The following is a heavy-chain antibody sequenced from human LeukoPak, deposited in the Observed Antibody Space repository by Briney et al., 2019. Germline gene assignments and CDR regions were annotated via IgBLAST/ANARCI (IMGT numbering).Heavy chain of an antibody. V-gene: IGHV4-38-2*02. CDR3: APNWFDP. Sequence: SETLPLTCTVSGYSLSSDYYWGWIRPPPGKGLEWIGTIHHSGRTYYNPSLKSRVTISVDTSKNQFSLKLSSVTAADTAVYYCAPNWFDPWGQGTLVTVSS. CDR1: GYSLSSDYY. J-gene: IGHJ5*02. CDR2: IHHSGRT.